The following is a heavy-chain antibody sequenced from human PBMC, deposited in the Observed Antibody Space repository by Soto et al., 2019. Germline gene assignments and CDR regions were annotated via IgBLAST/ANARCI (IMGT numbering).Heavy chain of an antibody. D-gene: IGHD6-13*01. CDR2: IHYSGST. CDR1: GGSISSGGYY. J-gene: IGHJ4*02. V-gene: IGHV4-31*03. Sequence: QVQLQESGPGLVKPSQTLSLTCTVSGGSISSGGYYWSWIRQHPEKGLEWIGYIHYSGSTYYSPSHKSRITISVDTSKNQFSLKLSSVTAADTAVYYCATSFGVAAAGPFDYWGQGTLVTVSS. CDR3: ATSFGVAAAGPFDY.